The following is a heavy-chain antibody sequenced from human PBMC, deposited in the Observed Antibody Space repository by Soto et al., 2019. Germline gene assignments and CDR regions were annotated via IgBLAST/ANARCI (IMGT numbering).Heavy chain of an antibody. CDR3: ARGKVICSGGSCFWYNWFDP. CDR2: INHSGST. Sequence: SVTLCLTCAVYGGSFSGYYWSWIRQPPGKGLEWIGEINHSGSTNYNPSLKSRVTISVDTSKNQFSLKLSSVTAADTAVYYCARGKVICSGGSCFWYNWFDPWGKGTLVTVS. CDR1: GGSFSGYY. J-gene: IGHJ5*02. V-gene: IGHV4-34*01. D-gene: IGHD2-15*01.